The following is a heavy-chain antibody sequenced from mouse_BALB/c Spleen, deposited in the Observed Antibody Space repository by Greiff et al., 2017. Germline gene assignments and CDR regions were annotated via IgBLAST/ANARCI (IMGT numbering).Heavy chain of an antibody. CDR2: ISYSGST. CDR1: GYSITSDYA. CDR3: ARNYRALDY. D-gene: IGHD2-14*01. Sequence: VQLQQSGPGLVKPSQSLSLTCTVTGYSITSDYAWNWIRQFPGNKLEWMGYISYSGSTSYNPSLKSRISITRDTSKNQFFLQLNSVTTEDTATYYCARNYRALDYWGQGTTLTVSS. J-gene: IGHJ2*01. V-gene: IGHV3-2*02.